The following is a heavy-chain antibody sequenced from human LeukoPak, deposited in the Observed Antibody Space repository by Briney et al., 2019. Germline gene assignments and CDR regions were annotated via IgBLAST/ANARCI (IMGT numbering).Heavy chain of an antibody. CDR1: GFTFSSYW. J-gene: IGHJ4*02. CDR3: AKDPRRVARNPLGDDY. V-gene: IGHV3-23*01. CDR2: ISGSSGST. D-gene: IGHD3-16*01. Sequence: GALRLSCAASGFTFSSYWMNWARQAPGKGLEWVSAISGSSGSTYYADSVKGRFTISRDNSKNTLYLQMNSLRAEDTAVYYCAKDPRRVARNPLGDDYWGQGTLVTVSS.